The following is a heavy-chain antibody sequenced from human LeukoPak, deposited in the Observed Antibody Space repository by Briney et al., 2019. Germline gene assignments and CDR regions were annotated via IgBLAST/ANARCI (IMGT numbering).Heavy chain of an antibody. V-gene: IGHV3-21*01. CDR1: GFTFSSYW. J-gene: IGHJ4*02. D-gene: IGHD4-17*01. CDR2: IDPSSTYI. CDR3: TRGSYGDYEY. Sequence: GGSLRLSCAASGFTFSSYWMSWVRQAPGKGLEWVSSIDPSSTYIYYADSVKGRFTISRDNAQNSLYLQMNSLRAEDTAVYYCTRGSYGDYEYWGQGTLVTVSS.